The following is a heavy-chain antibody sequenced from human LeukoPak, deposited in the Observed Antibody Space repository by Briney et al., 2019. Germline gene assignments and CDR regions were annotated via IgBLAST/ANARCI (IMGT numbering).Heavy chain of an antibody. CDR3: ARVLLRYFDWLLFKGNNWFDP. CDR1: GYTFSSYG. Sequence: ASVKVSCKASGYTFSSYGISWVRRAPGQGLEWMGWISAYNGNTNYAQKLQGRVTMTTDTSTSTAYMELRSLRSDDTAVYYCARVLLRYFDWLLFKGNNWFDPWGQGTLVTVSS. CDR2: ISAYNGNT. V-gene: IGHV1-18*01. D-gene: IGHD3-9*01. J-gene: IGHJ5*02.